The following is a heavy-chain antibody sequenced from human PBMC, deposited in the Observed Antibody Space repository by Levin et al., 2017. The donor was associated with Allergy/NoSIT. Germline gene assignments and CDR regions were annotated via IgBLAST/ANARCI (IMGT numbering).Heavy chain of an antibody. CDR1: GGSISSYY. V-gene: IGHV4-59*01. Sequence: SETLSLTCTVSGGSISSYYWSWIRQPPGKGLEWIGYIYYSGSTNYNPSLKSRVTISVDTSKNQFSLKLSSVTAADTAVYYCARDRVLRHSIGWWYYGMDVWGQGTTVTVSS. CDR2: IYYSGST. CDR3: ARDRVLRHSIGWWYYGMDV. D-gene: IGHD6-19*01. J-gene: IGHJ6*02.